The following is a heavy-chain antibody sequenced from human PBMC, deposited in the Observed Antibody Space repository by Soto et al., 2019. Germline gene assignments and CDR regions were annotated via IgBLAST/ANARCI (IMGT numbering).Heavy chain of an antibody. J-gene: IGHJ4*02. D-gene: IGHD6-6*01. CDR3: ARDLYSSSARYFDY. CDR1: GFTFSSYS. V-gene: IGHV3-21*01. CDR2: ISSSSSYI. Sequence: EVQLVESGGGLVKPGGSLRLSCAASGFTFSSYSMNWVRQAPGKGLEWVSSISSSSSYIYYADSVKGRVTISRDNAKTSLYLQMNSLRAEDTAVYYCARDLYSSSARYFDYWGQGTLVTVSS.